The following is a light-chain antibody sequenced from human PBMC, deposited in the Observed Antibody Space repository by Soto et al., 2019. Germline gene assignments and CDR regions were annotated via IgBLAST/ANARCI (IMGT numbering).Light chain of an antibody. CDR1: QSVSSY. J-gene: IGKJ3*01. CDR3: QQRRNWSLFT. Sequence: EIVLTQSPATLSLSPGERATLSCRASQSVSSYLAWYQQKPGQAPRLLIYEASNRATGIPGRFSGSGSGTDFTLTISSLEPEDFAVYYCQQRRNWSLFTFGPGTKVDIK. V-gene: IGKV3-11*01. CDR2: EAS.